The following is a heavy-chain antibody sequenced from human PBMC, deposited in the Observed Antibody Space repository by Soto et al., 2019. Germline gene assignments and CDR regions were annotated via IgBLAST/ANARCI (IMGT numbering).Heavy chain of an antibody. J-gene: IGHJ4*02. V-gene: IGHV4-39*01. D-gene: IGHD6-6*01. Sequence: TLSLTCTVSGDSVSSSSYFWGWIRQPPGKGLECIGSIYYSGSTYYNPSLKSRVTISVDTSKNQFSLKLSSVTAADTAVYFCARQSSTSLASRYFDYWGQGTLVTVS. CDR1: GDSVSSSSYF. CDR3: ARQSSTSLASRYFDY. CDR2: IYYSGST.